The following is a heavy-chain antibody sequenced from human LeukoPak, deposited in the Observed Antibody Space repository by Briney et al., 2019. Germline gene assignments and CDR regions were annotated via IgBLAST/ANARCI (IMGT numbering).Heavy chain of an antibody. CDR1: GFTFSSYA. Sequence: PGGSLRLSCAASGFTFSSYAMNWVRQAPGKGLEWVSAIGASGAYTFYADSVKGRFTISRDNSRNTLYLQMNSLRAEDTAVYYCAKRPTMTTVTTPSWRVCDSWDQGTLVTVSS. J-gene: IGHJ4*02. CDR3: AKRPTMTTVTTPSWRVCDS. CDR2: IGASGAYT. V-gene: IGHV3-23*01. D-gene: IGHD4-17*01.